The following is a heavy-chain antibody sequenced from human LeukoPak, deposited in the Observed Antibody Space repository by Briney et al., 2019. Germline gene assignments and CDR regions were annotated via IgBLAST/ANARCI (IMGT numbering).Heavy chain of an antibody. D-gene: IGHD6-19*01. CDR1: GFTFSSYV. Sequence: PVGSLRLSCVASGFTFSSYVLSWVRQGPGKGLECISIISGGGDTTFYADSLKGRFTISRDNSTNTLYLLKYSLRVEDTAIYYCAKKHLPSSGWYYDYWGQGTLVTVSS. CDR3: AKKHLPSSGWYYDY. J-gene: IGHJ4*02. CDR2: ISGGGDTT. V-gene: IGHV3-23*01.